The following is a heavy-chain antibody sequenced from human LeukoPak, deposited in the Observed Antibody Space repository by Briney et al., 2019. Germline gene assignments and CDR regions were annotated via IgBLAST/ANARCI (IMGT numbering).Heavy chain of an antibody. Sequence: PGGSLRLSCAASGFIFSSYGMHWVRQAPGKGLEWAAFIRSDGSNKYYADSVKGRFTISRDNSKNTLYLQMNSLRAEDTAVYYCAKGVQWLVRGYFDYWGQGTLVTVSS. D-gene: IGHD6-19*01. V-gene: IGHV3-30*02. J-gene: IGHJ4*02. CDR2: IRSDGSNK. CDR1: GFIFSSYG. CDR3: AKGVQWLVRGYFDY.